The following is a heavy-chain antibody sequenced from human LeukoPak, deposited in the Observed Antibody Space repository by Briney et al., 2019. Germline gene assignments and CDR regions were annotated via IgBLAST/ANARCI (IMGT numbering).Heavy chain of an antibody. Sequence: SGTLSLTCSVSTDSTNTYYWSWIRQSPGKGLEWIGHIYHSGSTDYNPPFKSGVTVSIDMAKKEFSLKLTSVTVAETAMYYCVRLRWELLAPYFDHWGQGAFVIVSS. CDR3: VRLRWELLAPYFDH. CDR2: IYHSGST. CDR1: TDSTNTYY. V-gene: IGHV4-59*01. J-gene: IGHJ4*02. D-gene: IGHD2-15*01.